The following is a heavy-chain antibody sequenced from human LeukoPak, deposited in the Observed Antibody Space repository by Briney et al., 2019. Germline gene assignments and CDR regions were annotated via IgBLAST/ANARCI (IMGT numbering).Heavy chain of an antibody. D-gene: IGHD2-2*01. V-gene: IGHV3-23*01. CDR2: ISGSGGRT. Sequence: GGSLRLSCAAPGFSFSSYAMSWVRQAPGKGLEWVSGISGSGGRTYYADSVKGRFTISRDNSKNTLYLQMNSLGAEDTAVYYCAKEGCSSISCYFFAYWGQGTLVTVSS. CDR3: AKEGCSSISCYFFAY. J-gene: IGHJ4*02. CDR1: GFSFSSYA.